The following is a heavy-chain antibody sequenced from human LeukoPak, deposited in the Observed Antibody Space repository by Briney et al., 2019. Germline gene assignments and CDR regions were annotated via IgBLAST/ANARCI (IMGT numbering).Heavy chain of an antibody. D-gene: IGHD2-15*01. CDR3: AKELHVTRDIVVVVAATPLDY. J-gene: IGHJ4*02. CDR1: GFTFDDYA. CDR2: ISWDGGST. V-gene: IGHV3-43D*03. Sequence: PGGSLRLSCAASGFTFDDYAMHWVRQAPGKGLEWVSLISWDGGSTYYADSVKGRFTISRDNSKNSLYLQMNSLRAEDTALYYCAKELHVTRDIVVVVAATPLDYWGQGTLVTVSS.